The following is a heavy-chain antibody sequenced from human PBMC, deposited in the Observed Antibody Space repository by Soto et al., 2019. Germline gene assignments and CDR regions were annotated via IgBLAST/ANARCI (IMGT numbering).Heavy chain of an antibody. V-gene: IGHV2-5*01. CDR1: GFSLRTSGGG. J-gene: IGHJ4*02. Sequence: QITLKESGPTLVKPTQTLTLTCTFSGFSLRTSGGGVGWIRQPPGNALEWLALIYWYDDKRYCPSLKNRLTITQDTSKNQVVLTMTYMDPVDTATYFCAHRLTLNSNWNSVRFDYWGKGTLVTVSS. CDR2: IYWYDDK. CDR3: AHRLTLNSNWNSVRFDY. D-gene: IGHD1-7*01.